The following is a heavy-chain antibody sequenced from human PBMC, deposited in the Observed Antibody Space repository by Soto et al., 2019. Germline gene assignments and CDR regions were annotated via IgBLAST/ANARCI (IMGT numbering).Heavy chain of an antibody. CDR1: GPSFSGYH. V-gene: IGHV4-34*01. J-gene: IGHJ6*02. Sequence: SETLSLTCAVYGPSFSGYHWSWIRQTPGKGLGWTRENNHSGSTNYNPSLKSRGTISVDTSKNQFSLKLSSVTAADTAVYYCARGPGRSPDYYGSGSYVYYYGMDVWGQGTTVTVSS. CDR2: NNHSGST. CDR3: ARGPGRSPDYYGSGSYVYYYGMDV. D-gene: IGHD3-10*01.